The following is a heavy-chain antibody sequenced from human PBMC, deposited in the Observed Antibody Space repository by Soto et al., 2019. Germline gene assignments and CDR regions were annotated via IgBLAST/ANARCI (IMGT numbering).Heavy chain of an antibody. D-gene: IGHD3-22*01. CDR3: ARDFFDSSDYTTNWFDP. Sequence: PSETLSLTCTVSGGSISSYYWSWIRQSPEKGLEWIGCIYFSGNANYNPSLKSRVTISVDTSKNQFSLKLTSVTAADAALYYCARDFFDSSDYTTNWFDPWGQGTLVTVSS. CDR2: IYFSGNA. CDR1: GGSISSYY. V-gene: IGHV4-4*08. J-gene: IGHJ5*02.